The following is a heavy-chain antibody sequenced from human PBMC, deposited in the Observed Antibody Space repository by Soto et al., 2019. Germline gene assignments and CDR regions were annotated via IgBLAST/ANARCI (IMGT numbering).Heavy chain of an antibody. Sequence: ASVKVSCKVSGYTLTELSMHWVRQAPGKGLEWMGGFDPEDGETIYAQKFQGRVTMTEDTSTDTAYMELSSLRSEDTAVYYCATVDQTAYGSGSYSAFDPWGQGTLVTVSS. D-gene: IGHD3-10*01. CDR3: ATVDQTAYGSGSYSAFDP. CDR2: FDPEDGET. J-gene: IGHJ5*02. V-gene: IGHV1-24*01. CDR1: GYTLTELS.